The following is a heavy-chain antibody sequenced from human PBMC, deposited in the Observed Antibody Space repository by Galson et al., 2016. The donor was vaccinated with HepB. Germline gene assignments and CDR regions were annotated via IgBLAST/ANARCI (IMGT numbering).Heavy chain of an antibody. Sequence: SVKVSCKASGGTFSSYAISWVRQAPGQGLEWMGWINAGNGNTKYSQKFQGRVTITRDTSASTAYMEVSSLRSEDTAVYYCARGTVYYYDSSGYRSYYYYGMDVWGQGTTVTVSS. CDR3: ARGTVYYYDSSGYRSYYYYGMDV. CDR2: INAGNGNT. CDR1: GGTFSSYA. J-gene: IGHJ6*02. D-gene: IGHD3-22*01. V-gene: IGHV1-3*01.